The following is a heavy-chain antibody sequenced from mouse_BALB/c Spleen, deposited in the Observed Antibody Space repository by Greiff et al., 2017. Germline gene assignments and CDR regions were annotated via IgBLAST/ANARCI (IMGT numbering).Heavy chain of an antibody. Sequence: VQLQQSGAELVKPGASVKLSCTASGFNIKDTYMHWVKQRPEQGLEWIGRIDPANGNTKYDPKFQGKATITADTTSNTAYLQLSSLTSEDTAVYYCARKEDYDYDYYAMDYWGQGTSVTVS. D-gene: IGHD2-4*01. J-gene: IGHJ4*01. CDR1: GFNIKDTY. CDR3: ARKEDYDYDYYAMDY. CDR2: IDPANGNT. V-gene: IGHV14-3*02.